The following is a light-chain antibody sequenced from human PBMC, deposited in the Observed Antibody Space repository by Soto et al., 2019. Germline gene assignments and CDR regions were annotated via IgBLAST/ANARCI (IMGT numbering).Light chain of an antibody. J-gene: IGKJ4*01. CDR3: QQYDNLPLT. Sequence: AIQMTQSPSSLSASVGDRVTITCRASQDIRNDLGWYQQKPGKAPKLLIYAASSLQSGVPSRFSGSGSATDFTLTISSLQPEDIATYYCQQYDNLPLTFGGGTKVEIK. V-gene: IGKV1-6*01. CDR2: AAS. CDR1: QDIRND.